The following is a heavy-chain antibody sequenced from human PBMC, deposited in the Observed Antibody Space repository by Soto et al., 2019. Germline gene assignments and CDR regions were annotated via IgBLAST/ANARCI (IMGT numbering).Heavy chain of an antibody. D-gene: IGHD6-19*01. Sequence: GGSLRLSCTASGFTFGDYAMSWFRQAPGKGLEWVGFIRSKAYGGTTEYAASVKGRLTISRDDSKSIAYLQMNSLKTEDTAVYYCTRLYSSGTAHYLGQGTLVTVSA. V-gene: IGHV3-49*03. CDR3: TRLYSSGTAHY. J-gene: IGHJ4*02. CDR2: IRSKAYGGTT. CDR1: GFTFGDYA.